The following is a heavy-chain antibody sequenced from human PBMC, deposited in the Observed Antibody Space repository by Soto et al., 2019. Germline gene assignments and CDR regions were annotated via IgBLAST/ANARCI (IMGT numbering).Heavy chain of an antibody. D-gene: IGHD1-26*01. CDR1: GGTFSSYT. V-gene: IGHV1-69*02. CDR3: AVEVVGAIETGGVGYYFDY. J-gene: IGHJ4*02. CDR2: IIPILGIA. Sequence: QVQLVQSGAEVKKPGSSVKVSCKASGGTFSSYTISWVRQAPGQGLEWMGRIIPILGIANYAQKFQGRVTITADKSTRTAYMELGSLRSEDTAVYYCAVEVVGAIETGGVGYYFDYWGQGTLVTVSS.